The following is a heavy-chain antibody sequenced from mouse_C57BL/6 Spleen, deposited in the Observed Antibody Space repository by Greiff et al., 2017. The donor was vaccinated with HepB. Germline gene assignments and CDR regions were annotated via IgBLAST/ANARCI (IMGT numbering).Heavy chain of an antibody. Sequence: EVKLMESGPGLVKPSQSLSLTCSVTGYSITSGYYWNWIRQFPGNKLEWMGYISYDGSNNYNPSLKNRISITRDTSKNQFFLKLNSVTTEDTATYYCARDLLYYYGSRTRYFDVWGTGTTVTVSS. V-gene: IGHV3-6*01. J-gene: IGHJ1*03. CDR1: GYSITSGYY. CDR2: ISYDGSN. D-gene: IGHD1-1*01. CDR3: ARDLLYYYGSRTRYFDV.